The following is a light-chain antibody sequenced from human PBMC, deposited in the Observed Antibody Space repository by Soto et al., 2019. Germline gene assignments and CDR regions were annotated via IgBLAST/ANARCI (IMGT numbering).Light chain of an antibody. Sequence: ETVLTQSPGTLSLSPGERATLSCRASQTIRSNYLAWYRQTPGQAPRLLIYGASNRAPGIADRFSGSGSGTDLTLIISRLEPEDFALYYCQQYGSSPWTFVQGTRVEIK. J-gene: IGKJ1*01. CDR1: QTIRSNY. V-gene: IGKV3-20*01. CDR2: GAS. CDR3: QQYGSSPWT.